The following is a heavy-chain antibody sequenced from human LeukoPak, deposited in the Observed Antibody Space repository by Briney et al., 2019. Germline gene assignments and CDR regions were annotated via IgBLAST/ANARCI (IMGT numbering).Heavy chain of an antibody. J-gene: IGHJ4*02. Sequence: GASVKVSCKVPGYTLTELSMHWVRQAPGQGLEWMGRVSPYNGNTYYSQRFQDRVTITKDTSTGTAYMDLRNLRTDDTAMYYCARNGRVRRVVKDLFEYWGQGTLVAVSS. CDR2: VSPYNGNT. CDR1: GYTLTELS. D-gene: IGHD3-10*01. CDR3: ARNGRVRRVVKDLFEY. V-gene: IGHV1-18*01.